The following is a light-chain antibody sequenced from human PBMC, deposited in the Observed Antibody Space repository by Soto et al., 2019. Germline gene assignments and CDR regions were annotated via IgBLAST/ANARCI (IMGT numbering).Light chain of an antibody. V-gene: IGLV2-8*01. Sequence: QSALTQPPSASGFPGQSVTISCTGTSSDVGGYKYVSWYQQYPGKAPKLMIYEVSKRPSGVPDRFSGSKSGNTASPTVSGLQAEDDADYYCSSYAGSPYVFGTGTKVTVL. J-gene: IGLJ1*01. CDR3: SSYAGSPYV. CDR2: EVS. CDR1: SSDVGGYKY.